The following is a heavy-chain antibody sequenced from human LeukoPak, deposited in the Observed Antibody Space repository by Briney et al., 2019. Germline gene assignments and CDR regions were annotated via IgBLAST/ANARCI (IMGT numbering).Heavy chain of an antibody. CDR1: GGSYSGYY. Sequence: SETLSLTCAVYGGSYSGYYWSWIRQPPGKGLEWIGEISHSGSTNYNPSLKSRVTISVDTSKNQFSLKLSSVTAADTAVYYCARVSVVVVAATRYYYYGMDVWGQGTTVTVSS. CDR3: ARVSVVVVAATRYYYYGMDV. CDR2: ISHSGST. J-gene: IGHJ6*02. V-gene: IGHV4-34*01. D-gene: IGHD2-15*01.